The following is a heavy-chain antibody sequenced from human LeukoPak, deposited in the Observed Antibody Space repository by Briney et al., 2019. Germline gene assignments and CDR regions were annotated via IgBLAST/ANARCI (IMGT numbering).Heavy chain of an antibody. CDR1: GGSISSSSYY. J-gene: IGHJ4*02. D-gene: IGHD3-9*01. Sequence: SETLSLTCTVSGGSISSSSYYWGWIRQPPGKGLEWIGSIYYSGSTYYNPSLKSRVTISVDTSKNQFSLKLSSVTAADTAVYCCARGGRYFDWLLYYFDYWGQGTLVTVSS. CDR2: IYYSGST. CDR3: ARGGRYFDWLLYYFDY. V-gene: IGHV4-39*07.